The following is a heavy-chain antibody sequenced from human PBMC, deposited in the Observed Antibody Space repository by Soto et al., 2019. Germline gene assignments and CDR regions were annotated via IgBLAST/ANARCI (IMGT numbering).Heavy chain of an antibody. CDR2: INPSGGST. Sequence: ASVKVSCKASGYTFTSYYMHWVRQAPGQGLEWMGIINPSGGSTSYAQKFQGRVTMTRDTSTSTVYMELSSLRSEDTAVYYCARDNDGAYSSGWYPTCLDYWGQGTLVTVSS. J-gene: IGHJ4*02. CDR3: ARDNDGAYSSGWYPTCLDY. CDR1: GYTFTSYY. V-gene: IGHV1-46*01. D-gene: IGHD6-19*01.